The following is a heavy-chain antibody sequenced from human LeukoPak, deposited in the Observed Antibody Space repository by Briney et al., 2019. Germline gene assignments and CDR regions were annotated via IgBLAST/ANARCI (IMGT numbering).Heavy chain of an antibody. CDR1: GFTFSSYW. D-gene: IGHD1-26*01. CDR3: AKDVGKWESLHFFDY. CDR2: INHNGNVN. J-gene: IGHJ4*02. V-gene: IGHV3-7*03. Sequence: PGRSLRLSCAASGFTFSSYWMNWARQAPGKGLEWVASINHNGNVNYYVDSVKGRFTISRDNAKNSLYLQMSSLRGDDTAVYYCAKDVGKWESLHFFDYWGQGTLVTVSS.